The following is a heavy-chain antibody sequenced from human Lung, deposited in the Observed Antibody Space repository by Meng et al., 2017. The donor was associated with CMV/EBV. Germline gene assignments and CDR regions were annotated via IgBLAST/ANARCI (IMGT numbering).Heavy chain of an antibody. V-gene: IGHV4-4*02. CDR2: IYRSGST. Sequence: VSGVSISTDNGWSGVRQPPGKGLEWIGEIYRSGSTNYSPSLKSRVTISIDRSKNQFSLRLTSVTAADTAVYYCAKEWLDATTGQFDYWGQGTLVTVSS. CDR1: GVSISTDNG. CDR3: AKEWLDATTGQFDY. D-gene: IGHD1-26*01. J-gene: IGHJ4*02.